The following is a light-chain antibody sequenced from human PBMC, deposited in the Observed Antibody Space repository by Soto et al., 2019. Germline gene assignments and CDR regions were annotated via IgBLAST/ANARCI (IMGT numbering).Light chain of an antibody. CDR2: DVT. J-gene: IGLJ1*01. CDR1: SSDVGGYNY. V-gene: IGLV2-14*01. CDR3: SSYTSTISYV. Sequence: QSVLTQPASVSGSPGQSITISCTGTSSDVGGYNYISWYQQYPGKAPKLMIYDVTNRPSGVSNRFPGSKSGNTASLTISGLQAEDEADYYCSSYTSTISYVFGTGTKVTVL.